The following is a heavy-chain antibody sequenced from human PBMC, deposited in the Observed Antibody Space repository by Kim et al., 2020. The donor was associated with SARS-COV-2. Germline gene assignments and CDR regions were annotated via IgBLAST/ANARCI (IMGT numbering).Heavy chain of an antibody. J-gene: IGHJ4*02. V-gene: IGHV4-34*01. CDR2: IEHSGSP. D-gene: IGHD5-12*01. Sequence: SETLSLTCGVSGGSLGNDYWTWIRQSPVKGLEWIGEIEHSGSPSYNPSLKSRVTISSDTSKNEFSLKIKSMTAADTAVYYCARGGGRYTGYEFFDSWGQG. CDR1: GGSLGNDY. CDR3: ARGGGRYTGYEFFDS.